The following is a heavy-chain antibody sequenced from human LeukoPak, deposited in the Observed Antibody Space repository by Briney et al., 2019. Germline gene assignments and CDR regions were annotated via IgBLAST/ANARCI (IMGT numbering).Heavy chain of an antibody. Sequence: GGSLRLSCAASGFTFSSYAMSWVRQAPGKGLEWVSAISGSGGSTYYADSVKGRFTISRDNSKNTLYLQMNSLRAEDTAVYYCAKSSFYYYDSSGYQYYFDYWGQGTLVTVSS. CDR2: ISGSGGST. CDR1: GFTFSSYA. V-gene: IGHV3-23*01. J-gene: IGHJ4*02. CDR3: AKSSFYYYDSSGYQYYFDY. D-gene: IGHD3-22*01.